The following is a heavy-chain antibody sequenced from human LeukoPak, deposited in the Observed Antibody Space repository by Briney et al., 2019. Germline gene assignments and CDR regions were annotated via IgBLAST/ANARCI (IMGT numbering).Heavy chain of an antibody. CDR1: GFTFSSYG. V-gene: IGHV3-30*18. D-gene: IGHD6-13*01. CDR3: AKEQQTIAAAGLFDY. CDR2: ISYDGSNK. Sequence: TGGSLRLSCAASGFTFSSYGMHWVRQAPGKGLEWVADISYDGSNKYYADSVKGRFTISRDNSKNTLYLQMNSLRAEDTAVYYCAKEQQTIAAAGLFDYWGQGTLVTVSS. J-gene: IGHJ4*02.